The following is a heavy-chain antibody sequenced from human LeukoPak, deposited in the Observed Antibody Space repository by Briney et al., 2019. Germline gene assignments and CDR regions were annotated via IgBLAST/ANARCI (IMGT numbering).Heavy chain of an antibody. V-gene: IGHV1-2*02. Sequence: ASVKVSCKASGYTFTTYYMHWVRQAPGQGPEWMGWINPYSGGTNSAQQFQGRLTMTRDTSTSTVYMELNSLRSDDTAVYYCARDLGIWGYFDYWGQGTLVTVSS. CDR1: GYTFTTYY. D-gene: IGHD7-27*01. CDR3: ARDLGIWGYFDY. J-gene: IGHJ4*02. CDR2: INPYSGGT.